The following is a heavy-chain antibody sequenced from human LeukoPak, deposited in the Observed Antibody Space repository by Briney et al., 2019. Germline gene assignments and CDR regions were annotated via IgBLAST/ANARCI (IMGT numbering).Heavy chain of an antibody. CDR3: ARGGYSYVYYYFDY. CDR2: IIPIFGTA. Sequence: EDSVKVSCKPSGRTFSSYSISWVRQAAGHGLEWMGGIIPIFGTANYAQKFQGRVTITADESTSTAYMELSRLRSEDTAVYYCARGGYSYVYYYFDYWGQGTLVTVSA. D-gene: IGHD5-18*01. V-gene: IGHV1-69*13. CDR1: GRTFSSYS. J-gene: IGHJ4*02.